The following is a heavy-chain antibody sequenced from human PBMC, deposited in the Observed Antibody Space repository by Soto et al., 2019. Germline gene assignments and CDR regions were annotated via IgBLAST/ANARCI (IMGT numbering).Heavy chain of an antibody. Sequence: QVQLVESGGGVVQPGRSLRLSCAASGFTFSSYAIHWVRQAPGKGLEWVAVISYDASNQYYADSVTGRFSVSRDNSKNTLYLQMSSLRAEDTAVYYCAKAIAVFARMDVWGQGTTVTVSS. D-gene: IGHD3-3*01. CDR1: GFTFSSYA. V-gene: IGHV3-30*18. CDR2: ISYDASNQ. J-gene: IGHJ6*02. CDR3: AKAIAVFARMDV.